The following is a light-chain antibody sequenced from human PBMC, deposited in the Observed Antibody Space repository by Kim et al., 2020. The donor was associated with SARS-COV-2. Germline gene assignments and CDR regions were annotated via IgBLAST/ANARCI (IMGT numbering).Light chain of an antibody. J-gene: IGKJ5*01. CDR3: QQYGSLIT. CDR2: DTY. V-gene: IGKV3-20*01. Sequence: LTPGERANLSCRASQSVSSNYLAWYQKKPGQAPRLIIYDTYTRATGIPDRFSGSGSGTDFTLTISRLEPEEFAVYYCQQYGSLITFGQGTRMEIK. CDR1: QSVSSNY.